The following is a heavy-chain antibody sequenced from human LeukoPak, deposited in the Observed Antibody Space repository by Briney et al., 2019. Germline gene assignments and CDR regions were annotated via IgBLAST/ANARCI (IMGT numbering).Heavy chain of an antibody. V-gene: IGHV3-48*04. CDR1: GFTFSSYA. Sequence: GGFLRLSCAVSGFTFSSYAMIWVRQAPGKGLEWVSYISSSSNIYYADSVKGRFTISRDNAKNSLFLQMNSLRAEDTAVYYCARGSGSYYRSPMDVWGQGTTVTVSS. CDR3: ARGSGSYYRSPMDV. CDR2: ISSSSNI. J-gene: IGHJ6*02. D-gene: IGHD1-26*01.